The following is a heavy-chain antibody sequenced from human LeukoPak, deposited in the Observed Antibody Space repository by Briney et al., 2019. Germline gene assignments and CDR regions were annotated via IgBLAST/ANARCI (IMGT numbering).Heavy chain of an antibody. CDR1: GFAFSSYS. J-gene: IGHJ3*02. CDR2: ISSSSSYI. V-gene: IGHV3-21*01. CDR3: AREPDITMIVVVTAPAFDI. D-gene: IGHD3-22*01. Sequence: GGSLRLSCAASGFAFSSYSMNWVRQVPGKGLEWVSSISSSSSYIYYADSVKGRFTISRDNAKNSLYLQMNSLRAEDTAVYYCAREPDITMIVVVTAPAFDIWGQGTMVTVSS.